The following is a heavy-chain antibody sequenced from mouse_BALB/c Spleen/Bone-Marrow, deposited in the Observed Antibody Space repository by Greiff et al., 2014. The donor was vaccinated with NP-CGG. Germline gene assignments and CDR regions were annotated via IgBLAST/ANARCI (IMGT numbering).Heavy chain of an antibody. J-gene: IGHJ4*01. D-gene: IGHD1-2*01. CDR2: IWADGST. V-gene: IGHV2-9*02. CDR1: GFSLTSYG. Sequence: QVQLKQSGPGLVAPSQSLSITCTVSGFSLTSYGVHWVRQTPGKGLEWLGVIWADGSTNYNSALMSRLIISKDNSKSQVFFKMNSLQTDDTAMYYCARITTATGAIDYWGQGTSVTVSS. CDR3: ARITTATGAIDY.